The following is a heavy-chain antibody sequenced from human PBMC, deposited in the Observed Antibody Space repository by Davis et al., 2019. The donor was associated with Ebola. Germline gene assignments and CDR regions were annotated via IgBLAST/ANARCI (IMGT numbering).Heavy chain of an antibody. CDR2: INHSGST. J-gene: IGHJ4*02. Sequence: SETLSLTCAVYGGSFSGYYWSWIRQPPGKGLEWIGEINHSGSTNYNPSLKSRITLSADTSKNQFSLKLSSVTAADTAVYYCARGPSVAGWDYWGQGTLVTVSS. V-gene: IGHV4-34*01. CDR1: GGSFSGYY. CDR3: ARGPSVAGWDY. D-gene: IGHD6-19*01.